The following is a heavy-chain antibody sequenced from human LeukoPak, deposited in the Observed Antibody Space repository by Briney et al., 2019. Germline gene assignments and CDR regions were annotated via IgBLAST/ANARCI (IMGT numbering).Heavy chain of an antibody. CDR3: ARDRYCSSASCYGGDY. D-gene: IGHD2-2*01. CDR1: GFTFSSYS. J-gene: IGHJ4*02. V-gene: IGHV3-48*04. Sequence: GGFLRPSCAASGFTFSSYSMNWVRQAPGKGLEWVSYISSSSSTIYYADSVKGRFTISRDNAKNTLYLQMNSLRAEDTAVYYCARDRYCSSASCYGGDYWGQGTLVTVSS. CDR2: ISSSSSTI.